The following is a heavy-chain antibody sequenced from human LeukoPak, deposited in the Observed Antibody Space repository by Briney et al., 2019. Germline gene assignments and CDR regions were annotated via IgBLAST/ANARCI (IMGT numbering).Heavy chain of an antibody. J-gene: IGHJ6*02. D-gene: IGHD2-15*01. CDR1: GFTVSSHD. V-gene: IGHV3-53*01. Sequence: GGSLRLSCAASGFTVSSHDMSWVRQAPGKGLEWVSVIYMGGNTFYADSVKGRFTISRDNSKNTLYLQMNSLGVEDTAVYYCAIWGYCSGGSCYVSAYYYGMDVWGQGTTVTVSS. CDR2: IYMGGNT. CDR3: AIWGYCSGGSCYVSAYYYGMDV.